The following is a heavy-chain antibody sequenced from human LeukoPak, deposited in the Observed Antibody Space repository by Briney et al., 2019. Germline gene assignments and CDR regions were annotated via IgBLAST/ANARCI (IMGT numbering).Heavy chain of an antibody. CDR3: ARVTPRGRDFDY. CDR1: GFTFSSYG. V-gene: IGHV3-23*01. CDR2: ISGSGGST. J-gene: IGHJ4*02. Sequence: GGSLRLSCAASGFTFSSYGMSWVRQAPGKGLEWVSAISGSGGSTYYADSVKGRFTISRDNAKNSLYLQMNSLRAEDTAVYYCARVTPRGRDFDYWGQGTLVTVSS.